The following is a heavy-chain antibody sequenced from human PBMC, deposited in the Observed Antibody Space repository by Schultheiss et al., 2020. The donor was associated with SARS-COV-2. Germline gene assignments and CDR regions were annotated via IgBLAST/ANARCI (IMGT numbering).Heavy chain of an antibody. CDR1: GGSISSSSYY. CDR3: ARRLLGQWELENWFDP. D-gene: IGHD1-26*01. V-gene: IGHV4-39*07. J-gene: IGHJ5*02. CDR2: IYHSGST. Sequence: SETLSLTCTVSGGSISSSSYYWGWIRQPPGKGLEWVGTIYHSGSTYYRPSLKSRVIISVDTSKNQFSLKLSSVTAADTAVYYCARRLLGQWELENWFDPWGQGTLVTVSS.